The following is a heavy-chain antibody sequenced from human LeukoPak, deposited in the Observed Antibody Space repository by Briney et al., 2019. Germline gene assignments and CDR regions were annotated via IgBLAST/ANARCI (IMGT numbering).Heavy chain of an antibody. CDR3: ATIQY. J-gene: IGHJ4*02. Sequence: GGSLRLSCAASGFTFSSYGMHWVRQAPGKGLEWVTIINQDGSESYYVDSVRGRFTISRDNVDNSLFLQMDSLRVDDTARYYCATIQYWGQGTQVTVSS. CDR1: GFTFSSYG. V-gene: IGHV3-7*01. D-gene: IGHD2-21*01. CDR2: INQDGSES.